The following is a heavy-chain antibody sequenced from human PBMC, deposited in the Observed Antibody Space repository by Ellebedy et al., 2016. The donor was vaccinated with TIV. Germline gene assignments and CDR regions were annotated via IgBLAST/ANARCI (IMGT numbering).Heavy chain of an antibody. CDR1: GFTFSRYW. V-gene: IGHV3-74*01. CDR3: ASTPPLIRGARMYYYYAMAV. CDR2: LNSDGSST. D-gene: IGHD3-10*01. J-gene: IGHJ6*02. Sequence: GESLKISCAASGFTFSRYWMHWVRQVPGKGLVWVSRLNSDGSSTIYADSVKGRFTISRDNVKNTLYLQMNSLRVEDTAVYYCASTPPLIRGARMYYYYAMAVWGQGTTVTVSS.